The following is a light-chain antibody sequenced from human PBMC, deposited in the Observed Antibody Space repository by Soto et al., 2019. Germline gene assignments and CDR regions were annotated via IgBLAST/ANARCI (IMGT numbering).Light chain of an antibody. V-gene: IGKV3-15*01. CDR2: AAS. CDR1: QSIKNN. CDR3: HQYNNWPPFT. J-gene: IGKJ5*01. Sequence: EIVMTQSPATLSVSPGERATVSCRASQSIKNNLGWYQQKPGQAPRLLIYAASTRATGIAARFSGSGSGTEFTLTITSLQSEDSAVYYCHQYNNWPPFTFGQGTRLEI.